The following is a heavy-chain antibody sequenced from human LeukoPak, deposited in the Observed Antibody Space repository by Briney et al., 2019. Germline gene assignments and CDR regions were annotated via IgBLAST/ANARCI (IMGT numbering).Heavy chain of an antibody. V-gene: IGHV3-30*18. CDR3: AKLAPIGTTLGLLSDY. CDR2: ILYDAFNT. CDR1: GFTFSNYD. Sequence: GGSLRLSCAASGFTFSNYDMNWVRQAPGKGLEWVAAILYDAFNTYYADSVKGRFTISRDNSKNTLYLQMNSLRAEDTAVYYCAKLAPIGTTLGLLSDYWGQGTLVTVSS. D-gene: IGHD1-7*01. J-gene: IGHJ4*02.